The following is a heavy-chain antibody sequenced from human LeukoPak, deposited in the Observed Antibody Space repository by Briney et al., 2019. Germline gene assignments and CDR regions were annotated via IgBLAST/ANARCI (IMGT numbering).Heavy chain of an antibody. Sequence: SETLSLTCTVSGGSISSGDYYWSWIRQPPGKGLEWIGHIYHSGITYYNPSLKSRVTFLVDTSKNQFSLKVNSVTAADTAVYHCARARAYSSSRYYFDYWGQGTLVTVSS. J-gene: IGHJ4*02. CDR2: IYHSGIT. CDR3: ARARAYSSSRYYFDY. CDR1: GGSISSGDYY. D-gene: IGHD6-13*01. V-gene: IGHV4-30-4*08.